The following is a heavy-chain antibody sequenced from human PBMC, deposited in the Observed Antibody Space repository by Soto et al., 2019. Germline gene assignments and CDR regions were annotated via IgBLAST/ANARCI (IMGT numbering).Heavy chain of an antibody. CDR1: GGTFGSQG. D-gene: IGHD5-18*01. V-gene: IGHV1-69*13. CDR2: FIAMLGTP. Sequence: EASVKVSCKASGGTFGSQGIAWVRQAPGQGLEWMGGFIAMLGTPTYAKKVQGRATISADESLTSSYLELRSLRSEDTGVYFCARGAMANFDYWGQGTVVTVSS. J-gene: IGHJ4*02. CDR3: ARGAMANFDY.